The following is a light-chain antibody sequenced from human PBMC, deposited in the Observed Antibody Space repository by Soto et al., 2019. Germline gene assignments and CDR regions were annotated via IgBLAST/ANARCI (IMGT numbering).Light chain of an antibody. J-gene: IGKJ1*01. Sequence: DMQMTQSPSTLSASVEDRVTITCRASQSISSWLAWYQQKRGKAPKLLIYKASSLESGGASRFSGSGSGTEFTLAISSLQPGDFATYYCQQYNSFPTFGQGTKVEIK. CDR2: KAS. CDR3: QQYNSFPT. CDR1: QSISSW. V-gene: IGKV1-5*03.